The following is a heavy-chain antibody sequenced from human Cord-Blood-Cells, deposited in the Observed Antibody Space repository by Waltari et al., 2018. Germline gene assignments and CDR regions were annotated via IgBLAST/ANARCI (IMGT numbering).Heavy chain of an antibody. CDR2: IIPIFGTA. CDR3: ARAAENDYHTDWYFDL. Sequence: QVQLVQSGAEVKKPGSSVKVSCKASGGTFSSYDIRWVRPAPGQGLEWRGGIIPIFGTANYAQKFQGRVTITADESTSTAYMELSSLRSEDTAVYYCARAAENDYHTDWYFDLWGRGTLVTVSS. D-gene: IGHD4-17*01. J-gene: IGHJ2*01. CDR1: GGTFSSYD. V-gene: IGHV1-69*01.